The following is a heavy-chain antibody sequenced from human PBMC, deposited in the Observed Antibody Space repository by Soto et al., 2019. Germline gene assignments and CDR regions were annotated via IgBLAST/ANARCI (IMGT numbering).Heavy chain of an antibody. J-gene: IGHJ4*02. D-gene: IGHD3-22*01. CDR2: IIPIFGTA. CDR3: AREVENYDSSGYYYGY. CDR1: GGTFSSYA. V-gene: IGHV1-69*13. Sequence: SVKVSCKASGGTFSSYAISWVRQAPGQGLEWMGGIIPIFGTANYAQKFQGRVTITADESTSTAYMELSSLRSEDTAVYYCAREVENYDSSGYYYGYWGQGTLVTVS.